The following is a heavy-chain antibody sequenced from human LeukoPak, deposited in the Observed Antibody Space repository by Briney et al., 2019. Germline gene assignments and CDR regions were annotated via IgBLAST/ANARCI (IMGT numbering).Heavy chain of an antibody. CDR3: ARWDRSGYYSFDY. V-gene: IGHV3-74*01. CDR1: GFTFSSYW. CDR2: LNTDGSST. D-gene: IGHD3-22*01. J-gene: IGHJ4*02. Sequence: GGSLRLSCAASGFTFSSYWMPWVRQAPGKGLVWVSRLNTDGSSTDYADSVKGRFTISRDNAKNTLYLQMNSLRAEDTAVYYCARWDRSGYYSFDYWGQGTLVTVSS.